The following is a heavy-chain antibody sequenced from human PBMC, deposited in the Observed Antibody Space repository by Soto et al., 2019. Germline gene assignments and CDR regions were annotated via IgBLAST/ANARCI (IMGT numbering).Heavy chain of an antibody. J-gene: IGHJ5*02. V-gene: IGHV1-3*01. CDR3: ATPTPYSGYAFDP. CDR2: INAGNGNT. CDR1: GYTFTSYA. D-gene: IGHD5-12*01. Sequence: ASVKVSCKASGYTFTSYAMHWVRQAPGQRLEWMGWINAGNGNTKYSQKFQGRVTITRDTSASTAYMELSSLRSEDTAVYYCATPTPYSGYAFDPWGQGTLVTVSS.